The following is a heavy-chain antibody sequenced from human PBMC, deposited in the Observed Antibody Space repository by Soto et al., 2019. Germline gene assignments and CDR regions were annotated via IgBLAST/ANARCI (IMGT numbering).Heavy chain of an antibody. J-gene: IGHJ4*02. CDR3: ARDNKGIVAAGTVHY. D-gene: IGHD6-13*01. CDR2: ISAYNGNT. CDR1: GYTFTSYG. Sequence: ASVKVSCKASGYTFTSYGISWVRQAPGQGLEWMGWISAYNGNTNYAQKLQGRVTMTTDTSTSTAYMELRSLRSDDTAVYYCARDNKGIVAAGTVHYWGQGTLVTVSS. V-gene: IGHV1-18*01.